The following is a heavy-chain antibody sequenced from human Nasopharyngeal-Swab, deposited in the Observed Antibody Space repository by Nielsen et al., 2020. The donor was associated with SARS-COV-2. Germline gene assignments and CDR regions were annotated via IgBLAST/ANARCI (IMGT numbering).Heavy chain of an antibody. Sequence: GESLKISCAASGFTFSSHWMHWVRQAPGKGLVWVSRVNNDEISTSYADSVKGRFTISRDNAKNSLYLQMNSLRAEDTAVYYCARRYDYFDYWGQGTLVTVSS. CDR1: GFTFSSHW. D-gene: IGHD1-1*01. J-gene: IGHJ4*02. V-gene: IGHV3-74*01. CDR3: ARRYDYFDY. CDR2: VNNDEIST.